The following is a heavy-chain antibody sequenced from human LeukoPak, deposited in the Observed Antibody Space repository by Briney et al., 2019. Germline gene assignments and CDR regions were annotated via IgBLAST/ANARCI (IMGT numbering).Heavy chain of an antibody. CDR1: GGSISSGGYY. CDR3: ARHWYFDY. V-gene: IGHV4-30-2*01. CDR2: IYHSGST. J-gene: IGHJ4*02. Sequence: SQTLSLTCTVSGGSISSGGYYWSWLRQPPGKSLEWIGYIYHSGSTNYNPSLESRVTMSVDKSKNQFSLKLSSVTAADTAVYYCARHWYFDYWGQGTLVTVSS.